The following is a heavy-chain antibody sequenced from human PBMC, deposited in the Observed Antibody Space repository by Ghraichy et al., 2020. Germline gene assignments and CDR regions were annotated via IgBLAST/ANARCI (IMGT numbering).Heavy chain of an antibody. CDR3: AGGLAVARDY. Sequence: GGSLRLSCAVSGFTFRTYWMSWVRQAPGKGLEWVANIKQDGSEEYYEDSVMGRFTISRDNAKNSLYLQMNNLRTEDTAVYYCAGGLAVARDYWGQGTLVTVSS. V-gene: IGHV3-7*03. CDR1: GFTFRTYW. J-gene: IGHJ4*02. CDR2: IKQDGSEE. D-gene: IGHD6-19*01.